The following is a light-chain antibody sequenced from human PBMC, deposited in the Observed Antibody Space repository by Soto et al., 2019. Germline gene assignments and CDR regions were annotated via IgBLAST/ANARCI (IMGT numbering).Light chain of an antibody. V-gene: IGKV3D-15*01. CDR1: QSAGNF. CDR2: YIS. J-gene: IGKJ5*01. Sequence: EIVMTQSPATLSVSPGETASLSCRASQSAGNFLAWYQQKPGQAPRLLIYYISTRATGITARFSGSGSGTEFTLTINSLQSEDSAVYYCQQHNHWPITFGQGTRLEIK. CDR3: QQHNHWPIT.